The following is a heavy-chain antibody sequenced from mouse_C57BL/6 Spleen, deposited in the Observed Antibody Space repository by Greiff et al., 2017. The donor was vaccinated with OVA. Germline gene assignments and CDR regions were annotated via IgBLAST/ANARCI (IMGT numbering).Heavy chain of an antibody. CDR3: ARTAQAYYFDY. J-gene: IGHJ2*01. D-gene: IGHD3-2*02. V-gene: IGHV1-64*01. Sequence: QVQLQQPGAELVKPGASVKLSCKASGYTFTSYWMPWVKQRPGQGLEWIGMIHPNSGSTNYNEKFKSKATLTVDKSSSTAYMQLSSLTSEDSAVYYCARTAQAYYFDYWGQGTTLTVSS. CDR2: IHPNSGST. CDR1: GYTFTSYW.